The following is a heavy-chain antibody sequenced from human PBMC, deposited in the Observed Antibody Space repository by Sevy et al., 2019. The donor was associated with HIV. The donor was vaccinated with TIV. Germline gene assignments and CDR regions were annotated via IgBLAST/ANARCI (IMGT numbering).Heavy chain of an antibody. V-gene: IGHV3-30*18. J-gene: IGHJ4*02. D-gene: IGHD2-15*01. CDR1: GFTFSSYG. Sequence: GGSLRLSCAASGFTFSSYGMHWVRQAPGKGLEWVAVISYDGSNKYYADSVKGRFTISRDNSKNTLYLQMNSLRAEDTAVYYCAKSGDGVVAAPRDYFDYWGQGTLVTVSS. CDR3: AKSGDGVVAAPRDYFDY. CDR2: ISYDGSNK.